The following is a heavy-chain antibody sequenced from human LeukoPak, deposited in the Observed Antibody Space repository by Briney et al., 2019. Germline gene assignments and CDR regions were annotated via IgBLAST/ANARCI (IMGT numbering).Heavy chain of an antibody. Sequence: GGSLRLSCAASGFTGSNNYVSWVRQAPGMGLEWVSAIHSSGATCYADSVKGRFTISRDTSKNTLYLQISSLRVEDTAVYYCTVFGDSNRWGQGTLVTVS. D-gene: IGHD4-17*01. CDR2: IHSSGAT. V-gene: IGHV3-53*01. CDR1: GFTGSNNY. CDR3: TVFGDSNR. J-gene: IGHJ5*02.